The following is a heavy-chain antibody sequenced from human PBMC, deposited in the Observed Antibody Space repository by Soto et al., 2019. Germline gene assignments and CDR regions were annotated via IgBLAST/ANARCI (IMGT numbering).Heavy chain of an antibody. CDR3: ARDQADCSTSCQSFEVYLGNWCDH. Sequence: GASVKVSCKASGGTFSSYAISWVRQAPGQGLEWMGGIIPIFGTANYAQKFQGRVTITADKSTSTAYMELSSLRSEDTAVYYCARDQADCSTSCQSFEVYLGNWCDHWGQVIRVT. V-gene: IGHV1-69*06. D-gene: IGHD2-2*01. J-gene: IGHJ5*02. CDR2: IIPIFGTA. CDR1: GGTFSSYA.